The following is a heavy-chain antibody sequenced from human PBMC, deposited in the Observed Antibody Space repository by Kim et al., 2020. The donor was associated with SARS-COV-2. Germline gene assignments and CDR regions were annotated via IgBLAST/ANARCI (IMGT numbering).Heavy chain of an antibody. CDR3: ARGKIGY. J-gene: IGHJ4*02. Sequence: GTTIYYVDSVKGRFTISRDNAKNSLYLQMNSLRAEDTAVYYCARGKIGYWGQGTLVTVSS. CDR2: GTTI. V-gene: IGHV3-48*03.